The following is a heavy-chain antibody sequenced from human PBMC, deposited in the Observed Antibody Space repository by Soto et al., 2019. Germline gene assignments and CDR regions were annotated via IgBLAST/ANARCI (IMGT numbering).Heavy chain of an antibody. Sequence: QVQLVQSGAEVKKPGASVKVSCKASGYTFTNDYMHWVRQAPGQGLEWMGIINPSTGTTSYAQKFQGGVTMTRDTSTSTVHMELSSLRSDDTAVYYCARASWDRVRGVKEFDYGGQGTLVTVSS. J-gene: IGHJ4*02. CDR3: ARASWDRVRGVKEFDY. CDR1: GYTFTNDY. CDR2: INPSTGTT. D-gene: IGHD3-10*01. V-gene: IGHV1-46*01.